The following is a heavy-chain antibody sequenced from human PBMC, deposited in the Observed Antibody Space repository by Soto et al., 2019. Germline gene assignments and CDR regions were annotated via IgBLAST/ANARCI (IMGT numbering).Heavy chain of an antibody. CDR2: IYYSGST. D-gene: IGHD3-10*01. CDR3: ASITMVRGVHY. V-gene: IGHV4-59*01. Sequence: QVQLQESGPGLVKPSETLSLTCTVSGGSISIYYWSWIRQPPGKGLEWIGYIYYSGSTNYNPSLKSRVTISVDTSKNQFSLKLSSVTAADTAVYYCASITMVRGVHYWGQGTLVTVSS. CDR1: GGSISIYY. J-gene: IGHJ4*02.